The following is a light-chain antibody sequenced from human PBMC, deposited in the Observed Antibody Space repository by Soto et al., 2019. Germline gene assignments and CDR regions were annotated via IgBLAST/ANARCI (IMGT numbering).Light chain of an antibody. V-gene: IGKV3-20*01. Sequence: IVLKQSPGTLSLSPGERATLSCRASQSVSSSYLAWYQQKPGQAPRLLIYGASSRATGIPDRFSGSGSGTDFTLTISRLEPEDFAVYYCQQYGSSPRTFGQGTNVDI. CDR3: QQYGSSPRT. CDR1: QSVSSSY. CDR2: GAS. J-gene: IGKJ1*01.